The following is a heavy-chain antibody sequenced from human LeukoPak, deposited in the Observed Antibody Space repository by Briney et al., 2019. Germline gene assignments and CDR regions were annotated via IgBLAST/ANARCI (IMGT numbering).Heavy chain of an antibody. J-gene: IGHJ5*02. V-gene: IGHV1-2*02. D-gene: IGHD6-19*01. CDR1: GYTFTSYD. CDR3: AREGPPGGIAVAGTGWFDP. Sequence: ASVKVSCKASGYTFTSYDINWVRQAPGQGLEWMGWINPNSGGTNYAQKFQGRVTMTRDTSISTAYMELSRLRSDDTAVYYCAREGPPGGIAVAGTGWFDPWGQGTLVTVSS. CDR2: INPNSGGT.